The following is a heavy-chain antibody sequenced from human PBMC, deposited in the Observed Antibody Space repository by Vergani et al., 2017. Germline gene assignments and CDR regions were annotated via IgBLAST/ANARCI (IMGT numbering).Heavy chain of an antibody. Sequence: QLQLQESGPGLVKPSATLSLTCSVSGASIRSSNCYWGWIRQPPGKGLEWIASIYYSGSTYYNPSLKSRVTISVDTSKNQFSLQLSSVTAADTVVYFWARHSTVEWLVKLGWIDPWGQGILVTVSS. CDR3: ARHSTVEWLVKLGWIDP. J-gene: IGHJ5*02. V-gene: IGHV4-39*01. CDR1: GASIRSSNCY. D-gene: IGHD6-19*01. CDR2: IYYSGST.